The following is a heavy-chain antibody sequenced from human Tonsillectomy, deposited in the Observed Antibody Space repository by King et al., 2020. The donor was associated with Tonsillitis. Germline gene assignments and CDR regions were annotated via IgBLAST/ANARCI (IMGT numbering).Heavy chain of an antibody. CDR2: ISGSGGRT. V-gene: IGHV3-23*04. J-gene: IGHJ3*01. CDR3: ARDGFCSTTNCYTGAFDF. Sequence: QLVQSGGGLVQPGGSLRLSCADSGFTFSSYSMTWVRQAPGKGLEWVSRISGSGGRTHYADSVKGRFTISRDNSKSTMNLQLNNLIAEDTAVYFCARDGFCSTTNCYTGAFDFWGQGTAVTVSS. CDR1: GFTFSSYS. D-gene: IGHD2-2*02.